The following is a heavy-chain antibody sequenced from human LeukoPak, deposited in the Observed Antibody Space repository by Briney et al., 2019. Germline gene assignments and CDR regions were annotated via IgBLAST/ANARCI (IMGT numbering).Heavy chain of an antibody. J-gene: IGHJ1*01. Sequence: SETLSLTCAVSGVYINNYYWSWIRQPPGKGLEWIGNIYYTGSTTHNPSLKSRVTISVDTSKNQFSLSLSSVIAADTAVYYCARDMGLVAASEYFQQWGQGTLVTVSS. CDR2: IYYTGST. D-gene: IGHD2-15*01. V-gene: IGHV4-59*01. CDR1: GVYINNYY. CDR3: ARDMGLVAASEYFQQ.